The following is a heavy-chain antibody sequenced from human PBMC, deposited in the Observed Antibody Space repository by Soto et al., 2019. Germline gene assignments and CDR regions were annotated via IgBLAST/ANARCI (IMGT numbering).Heavy chain of an antibody. D-gene: IGHD1-1*01. CDR1: GYTFTSYG. Sequence: ASVKVSCKASGYTFTSYGISWVRQAPGQGLEWMGRISAYKGNTNYAQKLQGRVTMTTDTSTSTAYMELRSLRSDDTAVYYWARTPQDDSLWFDPWGQGTLVTVSS. CDR3: ARTPQDDSLWFDP. V-gene: IGHV1-18*01. CDR2: ISAYKGNT. J-gene: IGHJ5*02.